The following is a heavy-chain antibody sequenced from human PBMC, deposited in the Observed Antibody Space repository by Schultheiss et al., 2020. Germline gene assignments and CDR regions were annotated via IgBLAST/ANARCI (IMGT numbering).Heavy chain of an antibody. Sequence: ASVKVSCKASGYTFTSYDINWVRQATGQGLEWMGWMNPNSGNTGYAQKFQGRVTMTTDTSTSTAYMELRSLRSDDTAVYYCARGVNTMVRGRRGMDVWGQGTTVTVSS. CDR1: GYTFTSYD. D-gene: IGHD3-10*01. J-gene: IGHJ6*02. CDR2: MNPNSGNT. V-gene: IGHV1-8*01. CDR3: ARGVNTMVRGRRGMDV.